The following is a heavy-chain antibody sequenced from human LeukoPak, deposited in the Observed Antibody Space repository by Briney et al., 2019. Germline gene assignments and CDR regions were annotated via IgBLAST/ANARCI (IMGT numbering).Heavy chain of an antibody. CDR1: GDSLSSYY. CDR3: ARHFFPDGYYYYMDV. CDR2: IFYSGST. Sequence: SETLSLTCTVSGDSLSSYYWTWIRQPPGKGLEWIGYIFYSGSTNYNPSLKSRVTISVDTSKNQFSLKLSSVTAADTAVYYCARHFFPDGYYYYMDVWGKGTTVTVSS. D-gene: IGHD3-3*01. J-gene: IGHJ6*03. V-gene: IGHV4-59*08.